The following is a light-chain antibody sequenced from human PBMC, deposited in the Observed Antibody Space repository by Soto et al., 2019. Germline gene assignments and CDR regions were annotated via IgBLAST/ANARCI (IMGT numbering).Light chain of an antibody. CDR3: HVCDTSSDDRSDPPSDRWV. J-gene: IGLJ3*02. CDR1: NIGNKN. CDR2: NDS. Sequence: SYELTQPPSVSVAPGQTAMLTCGGNNIGNKNVHWYQQRPGQAPVLVVYNDSDRPSGIPDRLSASNSENTATLTISRVEAGDEADFYCHVCDTSSDDRSDPPSDRWVFGGGTKLTVL. V-gene: IGLV3-21*02.